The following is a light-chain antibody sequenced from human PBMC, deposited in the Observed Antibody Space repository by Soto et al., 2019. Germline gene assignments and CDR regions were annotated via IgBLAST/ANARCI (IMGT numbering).Light chain of an antibody. J-gene: IGKJ4*01. V-gene: IGKV1-33*01. CDR3: QQYDDPLT. Sequence: DIQMTQSPSSLSASVGDTVTITCQASRDIADSLNWYQQRAGQAPKLLIYDASNLQSGVPARFSGSGTGTSFILTITSLQPEDFATYYCQQYDDPLTFGGGTKVEIK. CDR1: RDIADS. CDR2: DAS.